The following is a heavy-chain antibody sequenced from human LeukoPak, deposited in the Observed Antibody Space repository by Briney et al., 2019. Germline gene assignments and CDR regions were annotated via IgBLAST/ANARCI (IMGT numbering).Heavy chain of an antibody. CDR1: GCTFDDYA. D-gene: IGHD3-10*01. CDR2: ISWDGGST. J-gene: IGHJ6*03. CDR3: AKGLGVRGEYMDV. Sequence: GGSLRLSCAASGCTFDDYAMHCVRQAPGKGLEWVSLISWDGGSTYYADYVNGRFTISRDNSKNSLYLQMNSLRAEDPALYYCAKGLGVRGEYMDVWGKGTTVTVSS. V-gene: IGHV3-43D*04.